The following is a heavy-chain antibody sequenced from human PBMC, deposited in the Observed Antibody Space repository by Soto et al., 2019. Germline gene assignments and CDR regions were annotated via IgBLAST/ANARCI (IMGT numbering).Heavy chain of an antibody. D-gene: IGHD3-3*02. CDR3: ARNLASGDY. CDR1: GYTFTNYY. J-gene: IGHJ4*02. V-gene: IGHV1-46*01. Sequence: QVQLVQSGAEVKKPGASVKVSCKASGYTFTNYYIHWVRQAPGQGLEWMGIINPNGGSTNYAQEYQGRVTITRDTSTSTVYMELGSLRSEDTAIFYCARNLASGDYWGKGTLVTAPS. CDR2: INPNGGST.